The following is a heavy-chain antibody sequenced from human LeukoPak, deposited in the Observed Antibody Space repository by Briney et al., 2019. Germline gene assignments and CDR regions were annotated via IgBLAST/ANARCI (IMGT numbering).Heavy chain of an antibody. CDR2: ISAYNGNT. Sequence: ASVKVSCKASGYTFTSYGISWVRQAPGQGLEWMGWISAYNGNTNYAQKLQGRVTMTTDTSTSTAYMELRSLGSDDTAVYYCARDRYCSGGSCYGAFDIWGQGTMVTVSS. V-gene: IGHV1-18*01. D-gene: IGHD2-15*01. CDR3: ARDRYCSGGSCYGAFDI. CDR1: GYTFTSYG. J-gene: IGHJ3*02.